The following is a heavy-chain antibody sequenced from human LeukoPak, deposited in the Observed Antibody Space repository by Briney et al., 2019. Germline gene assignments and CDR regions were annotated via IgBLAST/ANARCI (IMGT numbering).Heavy chain of an antibody. CDR1: GYTFTGYY. CDR3: ARALGGVIVEPLDY. Sequence: ASVKVSCKASGYTFTGYYIHWVRQAPGQGLEWMGWINPNSGGTSYAQKFQGRVTMTRDTSISTAYMELSRLRSDDTGVYYCARALGGVIVEPLDYWGQGTLVTVSS. D-gene: IGHD3-16*02. V-gene: IGHV1-2*02. CDR2: INPNSGGT. J-gene: IGHJ4*02.